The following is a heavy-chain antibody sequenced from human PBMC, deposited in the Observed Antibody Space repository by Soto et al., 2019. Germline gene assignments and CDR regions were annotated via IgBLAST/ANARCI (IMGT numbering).Heavy chain of an antibody. CDR2: TYYSGST. Sequence: SETLSLTCSVSGCAMNDVTHYWAWIRQPPGKGLEWIATTYYSGSTHYNSSHKSRSTISVDTSQNQFSLELTSVTAADTAVYHCARARYFGVDVWGQGTTVTVSS. V-gene: IGHV4-39*01. CDR1: GCAMNDVTHY. D-gene: IGHD3-9*01. J-gene: IGHJ6*02. CDR3: ARARYFGVDV.